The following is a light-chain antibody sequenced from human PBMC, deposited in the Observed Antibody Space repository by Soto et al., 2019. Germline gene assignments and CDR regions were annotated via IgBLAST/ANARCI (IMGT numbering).Light chain of an antibody. Sequence: DIVMTQCPDSLAVSLGERATINCKSSQSVLYSSNNKNYLAWYQQTPGQPPKLLIYWASTRESGVPDRFSGSGSGTDFTLTISSLQAEDVAVYYCQQYYSTPYTFGQGTKLEIK. V-gene: IGKV4-1*01. CDR3: QQYYSTPYT. J-gene: IGKJ2*01. CDR1: QSVLYSSNNKNY. CDR2: WAS.